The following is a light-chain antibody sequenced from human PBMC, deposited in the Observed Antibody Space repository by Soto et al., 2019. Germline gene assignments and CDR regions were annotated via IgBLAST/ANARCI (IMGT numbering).Light chain of an antibody. CDR3: SSHTSGSTRV. Sequence: QSALTQPASVSGSPGQLIAISCTGTSSDVGGYDYVSWYQQQPDKAPKLMIYEVTQRPSGVSNRFSGSKSGNTASLTISGLQAEDEADYYCSSHTSGSTRVFGTGTKVTVL. CDR2: EVT. J-gene: IGLJ1*01. CDR1: SSDVGGYDY. V-gene: IGLV2-14*01.